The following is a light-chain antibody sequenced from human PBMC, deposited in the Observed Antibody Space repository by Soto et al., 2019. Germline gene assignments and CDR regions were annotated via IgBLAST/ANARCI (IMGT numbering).Light chain of an antibody. CDR1: LSISSY. CDR3: QQSYITPHT. J-gene: IGKJ2*01. V-gene: IGKV1-39*01. Sequence: DLQMTQSPYSLSASVGDRVTITCRASLSISSYLNWYHQKPGKAPNLLIYAASTLHSGVPSRFSGSGSGTDFSLTISSLQHEDFATYYCQQSYITPHTFGQGTKLEIK. CDR2: AAS.